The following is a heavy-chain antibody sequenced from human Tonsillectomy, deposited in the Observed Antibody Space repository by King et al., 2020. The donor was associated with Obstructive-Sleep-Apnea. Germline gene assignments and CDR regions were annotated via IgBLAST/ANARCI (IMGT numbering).Heavy chain of an antibody. CDR1: GVSISSYY. J-gene: IGHJ6*02. V-gene: IGHV4-59*01. CDR2: IYYSGST. CDR3: AKVGSTGYGMDV. Sequence: QLQESGPGLVKPSETLSLTCTVSGVSISSYYWSWIRQIPGKGLEWIREIYYSGSTNYNPSLKSRVATSVDTSKNPFSLKLSSVTAADTAVYYCAKVGSTGYGMDVWGQGTTVTVSS. D-gene: IGHD1-1*01.